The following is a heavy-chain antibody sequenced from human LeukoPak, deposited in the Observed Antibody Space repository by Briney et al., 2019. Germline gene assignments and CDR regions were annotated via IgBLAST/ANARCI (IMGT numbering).Heavy chain of an antibody. Sequence: GGSLRLSCAASGFTFSSYWMHWVRQAPGKGLVWVSRINSDGSTTRYADSVKGRFTISRDNAKKTLYLQMNNLRAEDTAVYYCAKVAYYDSSGYYDEFDYWGQGTLVTVSS. J-gene: IGHJ4*02. CDR3: AKVAYYDSSGYYDEFDY. V-gene: IGHV3-74*01. CDR1: GFTFSSYW. CDR2: INSDGSTT. D-gene: IGHD3-22*01.